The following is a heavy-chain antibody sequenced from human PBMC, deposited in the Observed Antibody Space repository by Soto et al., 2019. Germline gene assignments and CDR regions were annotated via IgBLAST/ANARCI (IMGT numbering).Heavy chain of an antibody. CDR1: GFTFGSYW. CDR3: ARGRPYGMDV. V-gene: IGHV3-74*01. J-gene: IGHJ6*02. CDR2: IDSDGSST. Sequence: PGGSLRLSCAASGFTFGSYWMNWVRHAPGKGLVLVSRIDSDGSSTTYADSVNGRFTTSRDNAKTTLYLQMSSLRGEDTAVYYCARGRPYGMDVWGQGTTVTVSS.